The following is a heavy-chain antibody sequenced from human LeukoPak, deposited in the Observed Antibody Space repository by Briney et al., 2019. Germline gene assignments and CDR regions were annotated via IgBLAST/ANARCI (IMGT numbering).Heavy chain of an antibody. CDR1: GFIFSNYG. J-gene: IGHJ4*02. Sequence: GGSLRLSCAASGFIFSNYGMNWVRQAPGKGLEWVAAISASGSATSYADSVRGRFTISRDNSKSTTYLQMNSLRAEDTAVYYCATSAHIEVGTAPPPDYWGQGTLVTVTS. CDR3: ATSAHIEVGTAPPPDY. V-gene: IGHV3-23*01. D-gene: IGHD2-21*02. CDR2: ISASGSAT.